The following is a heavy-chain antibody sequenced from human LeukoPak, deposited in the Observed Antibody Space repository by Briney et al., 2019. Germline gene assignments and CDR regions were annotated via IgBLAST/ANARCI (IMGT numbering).Heavy chain of an antibody. D-gene: IGHD3-3*01. CDR3: ARVGMTTFGVVMYAFDM. V-gene: IGHV1-2*02. J-gene: IGHJ3*02. Sequence: ASVKVSCKPSGYTFIAYYLHWVRQAPGQGLEWMAWINPKNGGTDYAQKFRGRVTLTRAPSSSTVYMEVNRLRSDDTAVYYCARVGMTTFGVVMYAFDMWGQGTVVTVTS. CDR1: GYTFIAYY. CDR2: INPKNGGT.